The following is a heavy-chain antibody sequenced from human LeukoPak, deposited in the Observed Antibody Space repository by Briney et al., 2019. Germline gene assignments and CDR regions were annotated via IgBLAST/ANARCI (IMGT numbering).Heavy chain of an antibody. V-gene: IGHV4-59*01. CDR1: GGSISSYY. J-gene: IGHJ4*02. CDR3: ARGYSSSSYYFDY. CDR2: IYYSGTT. Sequence: SETLSLTCTVSGGSISSYYWSWIRQPPGKGLEWIGYIYYSGTTDYNPSLKSRVTISVDTSKSQFSLQLSSVTAADTAVYYCARGYSSSSYYFDYWGQGTLVTVSS. D-gene: IGHD6-6*01.